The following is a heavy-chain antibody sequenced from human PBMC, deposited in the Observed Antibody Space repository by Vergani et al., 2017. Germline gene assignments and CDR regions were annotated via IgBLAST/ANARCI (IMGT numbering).Heavy chain of an antibody. V-gene: IGHV4-31*03. J-gene: IGHJ4*02. CDR1: GDSISSGGYY. CDR3: ARESGWYDTPAY. D-gene: IGHD6-19*01. CDR2: ISYNGNT. Sequence: QLQLQESGPGLVKPSETLSLTCTVSGDSISSGGYYWSWIRQHPGKGLEWIGYISYNGNTYYNPSLKSRVTMSIDTSKSQFSLKLSSVTAADTAFYYCARESGWYDTPAYWGQGTLVTVSS.